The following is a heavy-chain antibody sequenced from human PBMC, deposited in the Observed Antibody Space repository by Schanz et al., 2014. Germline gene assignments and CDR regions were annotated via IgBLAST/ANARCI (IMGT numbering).Heavy chain of an antibody. V-gene: IGHV1-2*06. J-gene: IGHJ5*02. CDR2: ISPSSGGT. Sequence: QVQVIQSGPEVKKPGASVKVSCKASGYTFTNQYLHWVRQAPGQGLEWMGRISPSSGGTNYAQNFQGRVTMTKDTSINTVYMELSTLTSDDTAVYYCARESVSRTRLFDPWGQGTLVTVSS. CDR1: GYTFTNQY. CDR3: ARESVSRTRLFDP. D-gene: IGHD3-3*01.